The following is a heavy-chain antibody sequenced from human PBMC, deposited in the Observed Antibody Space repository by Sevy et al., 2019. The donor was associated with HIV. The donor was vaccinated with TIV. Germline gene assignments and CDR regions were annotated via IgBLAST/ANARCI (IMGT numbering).Heavy chain of an antibody. D-gene: IGHD3-22*01. Sequence: EGSLRLSCAASGFTFSNYWMSWVHQAPGKELEWVANIEQDGSEKYYVDSVKGRFTISRDKAKNSLYLKMNSLRAEDTAVYYCPRRYRTDPFYYSGSGGYYYPSYFDYWGQGTLVTVSS. V-gene: IGHV3-7*01. CDR2: IEQDGSEK. J-gene: IGHJ4*02. CDR3: PRRYRTDPFYYSGSGGYYYPSYFDY. CDR1: GFTFSNYW.